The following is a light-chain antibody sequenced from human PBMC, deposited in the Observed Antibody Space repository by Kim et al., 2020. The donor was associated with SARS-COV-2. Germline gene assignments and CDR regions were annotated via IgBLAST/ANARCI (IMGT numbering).Light chain of an antibody. CDR2: VNSDGSH. V-gene: IGLV4-69*01. CDR3: QTWGTGIVV. J-gene: IGLJ2*01. Sequence: ASVKLTCTLRSGHSSYAIAWHQQQPEKGPRYLMKVNSDGSHSKGDGIPDRFSGSSSGAERFLTISSLQSEDEADYYCQTWGTGIVVFGGGTKLTVL. CDR1: SGHSSYA.